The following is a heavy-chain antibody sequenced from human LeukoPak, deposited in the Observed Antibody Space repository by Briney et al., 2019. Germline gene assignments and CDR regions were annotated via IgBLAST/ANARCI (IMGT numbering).Heavy chain of an antibody. Sequence: SETLSLTCTVSGGSISSYYWSWIRQPPGKGLEWIGYIYYSGSTNYNPSLKSRVTISVATSKHQFSLKLSSVTAADTAVYYCAREIWFGGYVNWFDPWGQGTLVTVSS. CDR1: GGSISSYY. J-gene: IGHJ5*02. CDR3: AREIWFGGYVNWFDP. CDR2: IYYSGST. V-gene: IGHV4-59*01. D-gene: IGHD3-10*01.